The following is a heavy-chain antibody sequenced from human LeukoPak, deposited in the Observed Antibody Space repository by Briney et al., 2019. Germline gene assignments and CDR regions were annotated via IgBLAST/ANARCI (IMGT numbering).Heavy chain of an antibody. CDR1: GGSISSGGYY. D-gene: IGHD3-3*01. Sequence: SETLSLTCTVSGGSISSGGYYWSWIRQHPGKGLEWIGYIYYSGSTYYNPSLKSRVTISVDTSKNQFSLKLSSVTAADTAVYYCARGAYYDSWSGYLPYFDYWGQGTLVTVSS. V-gene: IGHV4-31*03. CDR3: ARGAYYDSWSGYLPYFDY. J-gene: IGHJ4*02. CDR2: IYYSGST.